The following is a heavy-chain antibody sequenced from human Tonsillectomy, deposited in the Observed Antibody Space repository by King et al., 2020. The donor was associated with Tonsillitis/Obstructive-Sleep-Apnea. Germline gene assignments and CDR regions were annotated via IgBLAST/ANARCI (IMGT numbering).Heavy chain of an antibody. CDR1: GFTFDDYG. D-gene: IGHD1-26*01. CDR2: IKWNGGST. CDR3: ARDRGGSFSPSDD. Sequence: VQLVESGGGVVRPGGSLRLSCAASGFTFDDYGMNWVRQAPGKGLEWVSGIKWNGGSTGYADSVKGRFTISRDNAKNSLYLQMNSLRAEDTALYYCARDRGGSFSPSDDWGQGTLVTVSS. V-gene: IGHV3-20*04. J-gene: IGHJ4*02.